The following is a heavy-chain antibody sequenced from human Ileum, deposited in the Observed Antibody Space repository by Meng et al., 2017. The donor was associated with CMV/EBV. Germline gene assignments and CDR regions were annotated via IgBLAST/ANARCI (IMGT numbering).Heavy chain of an antibody. V-gene: IGHV4-39*07. Sequence: QSQREQSGHGLVKPPRTRPPPWTVSGGSIRSSSHYWGWSRQPPGKGLEWIGNIYYSGLTSYNPSLKSRVTISVDTSKNQFSLKLSSVTAADTAVFYCARVWANGEGWFDPWGQGTLVTVSS. CDR2: IYYSGLT. D-gene: IGHD2-8*01. J-gene: IGHJ5*02. CDR3: ARVWANGEGWFDP. CDR1: GGSIRSSSHY.